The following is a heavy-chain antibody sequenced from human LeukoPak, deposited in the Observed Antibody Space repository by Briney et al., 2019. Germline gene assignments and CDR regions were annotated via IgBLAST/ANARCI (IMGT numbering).Heavy chain of an antibody. Sequence: PSETLSLTRTVSSGSISTYYWTWIRQPPARGLEWIGYISYSGSTNYNPSLKSRLTISLDTSKRQFSLNLNSVTVADTALYYCARDYGGGWYQIDYWGQGTLVTVSS. V-gene: IGHV4-59*12. CDR3: ARDYGGGWYQIDY. CDR2: ISYSGST. CDR1: SGSISTYY. D-gene: IGHD6-13*01. J-gene: IGHJ4*02.